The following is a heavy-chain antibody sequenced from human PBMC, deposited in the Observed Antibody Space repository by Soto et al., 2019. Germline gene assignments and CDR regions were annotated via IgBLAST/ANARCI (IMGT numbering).Heavy chain of an antibody. J-gene: IGHJ6*02. D-gene: IGHD6-13*01. CDR1: GDTFSTYT. CDR2: IIPRSATS. V-gene: IGHV1-69*13. CDR3: ARDLKVEIAAAGYYYYYYGMDV. Sequence: GASVKVSCKASGDTFSTYTITCMRQAPGQGLEWMGGIIPRSATSNYAQKFQGRVTITADESTSTVYMELSSLRSEDTAVYYCARDLKVEIAAAGYYYYYYGMDVWGQGTTVTVSS.